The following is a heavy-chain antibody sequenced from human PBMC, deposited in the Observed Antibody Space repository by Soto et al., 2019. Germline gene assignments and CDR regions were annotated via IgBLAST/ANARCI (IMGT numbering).Heavy chain of an antibody. Sequence: LSLSCAASGFTFSSYAMSWVRQAPGKGLEWVSAISGSGGSTYYADSVKGRFTISRDNSKNTLYLQMNSLRAEDTAVYYCAKVYYDFWSGYPYWGQGTLVTVSS. V-gene: IGHV3-23*01. CDR1: GFTFSSYA. CDR3: AKVYYDFWSGYPY. CDR2: ISGSGGST. D-gene: IGHD3-3*01. J-gene: IGHJ4*02.